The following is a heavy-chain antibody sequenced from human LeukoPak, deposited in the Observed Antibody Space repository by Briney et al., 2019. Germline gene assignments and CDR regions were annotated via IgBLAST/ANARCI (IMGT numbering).Heavy chain of an antibody. CDR3: AREGGDYYDSSGLQGFDP. CDR2: INPSGGST. D-gene: IGHD3-22*01. CDR1: GYTFTIYY. Sequence: ASVKVSFKASGYTFTIYYMHWVRQAPGQGLEWMGIINPSGGSTSYAQKFQGRVTITRDTSTSTVYMELSSLRSEDTAVYYCAREGGDYYDSSGLQGFDPWGQGTLVTVSS. J-gene: IGHJ5*02. V-gene: IGHV1-46*01.